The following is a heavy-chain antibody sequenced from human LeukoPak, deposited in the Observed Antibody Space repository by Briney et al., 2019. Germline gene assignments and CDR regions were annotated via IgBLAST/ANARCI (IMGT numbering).Heavy chain of an antibody. CDR2: IYHSGST. Sequence: SETLSLTCAVSGYSISSGYYWGWIRQPPGKGLEWTGSIYHSGSTYYNPSLKSRVTISVDTSKNQFSLKPSSVTAADTAVDYCARAGLRYCSSTSCYNFDYWGQGTLVTVSS. V-gene: IGHV4-38-2*01. D-gene: IGHD2-2*02. CDR3: ARAGLRYCSSTSCYNFDY. CDR1: GYSISSGYY. J-gene: IGHJ4*02.